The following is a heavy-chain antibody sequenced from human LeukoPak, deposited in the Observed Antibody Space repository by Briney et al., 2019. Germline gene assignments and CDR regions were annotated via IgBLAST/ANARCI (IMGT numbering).Heavy chain of an antibody. J-gene: IGHJ5*02. Sequence: PSETLSLTCTVSGGSISSSSYYWGWIRQPPGKGLEWIGNIYYSGSTYYNPSLKSRVTISVDTSKNQFPLKLSSVTAADTAVYYCAGIVVVVAAINWFDPWGQGTLVTVSS. CDR1: GGSISSSSYY. D-gene: IGHD2-15*01. CDR2: IYYSGST. V-gene: IGHV4-39*01. CDR3: AGIVVVVAAINWFDP.